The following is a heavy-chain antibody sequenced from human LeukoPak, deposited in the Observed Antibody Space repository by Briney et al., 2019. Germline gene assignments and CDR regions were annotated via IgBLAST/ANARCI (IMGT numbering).Heavy chain of an antibody. J-gene: IGHJ4*02. D-gene: IGHD2-15*01. V-gene: IGHV4-39*07. CDR1: GGSISSSSNY. CDR2: MFYRGIT. Sequence: PSETLSLTCTVSGGSISSSSNYWGWIRQPPGKGLEWVGSMFYRGITHYNPSLESRVTISLDTSKNQFSLRLSSVTAADTAVYYCARDGDCSGGSCYRGFDYWGQGTLVTVSS. CDR3: ARDGDCSGGSCYRGFDY.